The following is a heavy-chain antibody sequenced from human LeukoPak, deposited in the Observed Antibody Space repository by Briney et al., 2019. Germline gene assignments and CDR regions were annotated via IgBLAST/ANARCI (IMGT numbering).Heavy chain of an antibody. CDR2: ISGGGGGSK. J-gene: IGHJ4*02. V-gene: IGHV3-23*01. D-gene: IGHD1-26*01. CDR1: GFVFNNFG. Sequence: GGSLRLSCAASGFVFNNFGMTWVRQAPGKGLEWVSTISGGGGGSKWYADSVKGRFTISRDNSKNTLYLQMNSLRAEDTAVYYCARVVRGSYFDYWGQGTLVTVSS. CDR3: ARVVRGSYFDY.